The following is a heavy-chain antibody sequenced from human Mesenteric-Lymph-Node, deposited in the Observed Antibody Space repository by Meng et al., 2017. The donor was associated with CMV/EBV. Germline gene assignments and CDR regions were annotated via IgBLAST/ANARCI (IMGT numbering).Heavy chain of an antibody. J-gene: IGHJ6*02. V-gene: IGHV1-18*01. D-gene: IGHD2-2*01. Sequence: ASVKVCCKASNYTFTSYGVSWVRQAPGQGLEWMGWVSGYNSKADYAQKFQDRVTMTTDTSTNTAYMDLRSLTSDDTAVYYCTRAPSGSTSIYGMDVWGQGTTVTVSS. CDR2: VSGYNSKA. CDR1: NYTFTSYG. CDR3: TRAPSGSTSIYGMDV.